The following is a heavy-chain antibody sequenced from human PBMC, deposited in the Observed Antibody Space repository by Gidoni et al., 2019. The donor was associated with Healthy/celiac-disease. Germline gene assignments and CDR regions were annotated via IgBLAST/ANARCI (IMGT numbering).Heavy chain of an antibody. CDR1: GFTFSSYG. V-gene: IGHV3-33*01. J-gene: IGHJ4*02. Sequence: QVQLVESGGGVVQPGRSLRLSCAASGFTFSSYGMHWVRQAPGKGLEGVAVIWYDGSNKYYADSVKGRFTISRDNSKNTLYLQMNSLRAEDTAVYYCARGGITIFGVAEYYFDYWGQGTLVTVSS. CDR3: ARGGITIFGVAEYYFDY. D-gene: IGHD3-3*01. CDR2: IWYDGSNK.